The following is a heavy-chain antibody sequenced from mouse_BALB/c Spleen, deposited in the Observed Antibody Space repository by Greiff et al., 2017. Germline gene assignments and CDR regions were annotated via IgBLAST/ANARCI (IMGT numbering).Heavy chain of an antibody. J-gene: IGHJ4*01. V-gene: IGHV5-17*02. D-gene: IGHD1-1*01. CDR2: ISSGSSTI. Sequence: EVMLVESGGGLVQPGGSRKLSCAASGFTFSSFGMHWVRQAPEKGMEWVAYISSGSSTIYYADTVKGRFTISRDNPKNTLFLQMTSLRSEDTAMYYCARGDYYVSSKGVNAMDYWGQGTSVTVSS. CDR1: GFTFSSFG. CDR3: ARGDYYVSSKGVNAMDY.